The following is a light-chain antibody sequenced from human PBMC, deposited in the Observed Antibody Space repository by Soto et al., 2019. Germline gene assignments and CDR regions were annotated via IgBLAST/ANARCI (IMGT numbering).Light chain of an antibody. CDR2: GAS. V-gene: IGKV3D-15*01. CDR3: QHYNSYSEA. Sequence: EIVMTQSPATLSVSPGERATLSCRASQTVRNNYLAWYQQKPGQAPRLLIYGASSRATGIPDRFSGSGSGTEFTLTISSLQPDDFATYYCQHYNSYSEAFGQGTKVDIK. CDR1: QTVRNN. J-gene: IGKJ1*01.